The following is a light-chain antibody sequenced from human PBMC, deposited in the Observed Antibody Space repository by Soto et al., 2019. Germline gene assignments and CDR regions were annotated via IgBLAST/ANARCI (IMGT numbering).Light chain of an antibody. CDR3: QQYDSYSLRT. CDR1: QTITTS. CDR2: KAS. V-gene: IGKV1-5*03. Sequence: DIQMTQSPSTLSASVGVRVTITCRASQTITTSLAWYQQKPGKAPKLLIYKASSLESGVPSRFSGSGYGTEFTLTISSLQPDDFATYYCQQYDSYSLRTFGQGTRVEI. J-gene: IGKJ1*01.